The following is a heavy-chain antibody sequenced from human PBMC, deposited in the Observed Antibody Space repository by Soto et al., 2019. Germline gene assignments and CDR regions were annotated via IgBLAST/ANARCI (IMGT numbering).Heavy chain of an antibody. CDR1: GFTFSDYA. CDR2: ISGSGGNT. CDR3: AKKYCSSTSCSHYFYMDV. V-gene: IGHV3-23*01. D-gene: IGHD2-2*01. J-gene: IGHJ6*03. Sequence: GGSLRLSCAASGFTFSDYAMNWVRQAPGKGLEWVSAISGSGGNTYYADSVKGRFTISRDNSKNTLYLQMNSLTAEDTVVYHCAKKYCSSTSCSHYFYMDVWGKGTTVTVSS.